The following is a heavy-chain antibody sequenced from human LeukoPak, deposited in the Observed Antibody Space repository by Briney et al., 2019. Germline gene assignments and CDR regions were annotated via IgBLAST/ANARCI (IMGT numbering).Heavy chain of an antibody. V-gene: IGHV4-59*01. D-gene: IGHD3-16*02. CDR2: TYYSGST. J-gene: IGHJ3*02. Sequence: SETLSLTCTVSGGSISSYYWSWIRQPPGKGLEWIGYTYYSGSTNYNPSLKSRVTISVDTSKNQFSLKLSSATAADTAVYYCARDLPLPYDYVWGSYRPNAFDIWGQGTMVTVSS. CDR3: ARDLPLPYDYVWGSYRPNAFDI. CDR1: GGSISSYY.